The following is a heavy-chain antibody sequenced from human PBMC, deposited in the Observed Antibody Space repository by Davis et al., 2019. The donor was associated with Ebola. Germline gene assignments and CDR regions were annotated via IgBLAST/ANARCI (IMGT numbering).Heavy chain of an antibody. CDR2: ISGSSSTI. Sequence: GESLKISCAASGFTFSTYSMNWVRQAPGEGLEWVSYISGSSSTIYYADSVKGRFTISRDNAKNSLYLQMNSLRGEDTAVYYCASRHDYWGQGTLVTVSS. V-gene: IGHV3-48*01. CDR1: GFTFSTYS. CDR3: ASRHDY. J-gene: IGHJ4*02.